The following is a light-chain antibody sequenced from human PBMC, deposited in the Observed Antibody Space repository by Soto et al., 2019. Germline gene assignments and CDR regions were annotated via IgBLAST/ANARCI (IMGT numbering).Light chain of an antibody. Sequence: EIVLTQSPATLSLSPGESATLSCRASQSVSSSYLAWYQQKPGQAPRLFIFGASTRATGIPDRFSGSGSGTDFTLTISRLEPEDFAVYYCQQCGSAPLTFGQGTKVDIK. V-gene: IGKV3-20*01. J-gene: IGKJ1*01. CDR3: QQCGSAPLT. CDR1: QSVSSSY. CDR2: GAS.